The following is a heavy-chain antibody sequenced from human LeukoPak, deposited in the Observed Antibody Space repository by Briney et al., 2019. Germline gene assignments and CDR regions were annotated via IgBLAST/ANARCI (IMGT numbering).Heavy chain of an antibody. Sequence: GGSLRLSCAASGFTFSSYAIRWVRQAPGKGLEYVSAISSNGGSTYYANSVKGRFTTRRDNSKNTLYLQIGSLRAEDMAVYYCAREGGSGSYWFDYWGQGTLVTVSS. CDR3: AREGGSGSYWFDY. CDR2: ISSNGGST. CDR1: GFTFSSYA. J-gene: IGHJ4*02. V-gene: IGHV3-64*01. D-gene: IGHD3-10*01.